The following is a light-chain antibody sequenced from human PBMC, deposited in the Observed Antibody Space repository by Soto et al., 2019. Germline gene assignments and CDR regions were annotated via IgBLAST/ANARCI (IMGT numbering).Light chain of an antibody. J-gene: IGLJ1*01. V-gene: IGLV2-18*02. CDR3: SSYTSASRYV. CDR1: SSDVGKYDR. CDR2: EVT. Sequence: QSVLTQPPSVSGSPGQSVTISCTGTSSDVGKYDRVSWCQQPPGTAPRLIMYEVTNRPSGVPARFSGSKSGNTASLTISGLQAEDEADYFCSSYTSASRYVFGAGTKVTVL.